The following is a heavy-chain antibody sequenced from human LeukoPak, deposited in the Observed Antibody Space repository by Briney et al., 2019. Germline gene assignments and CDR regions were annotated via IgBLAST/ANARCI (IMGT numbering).Heavy chain of an antibody. CDR2: IWYDGSNK. D-gene: IGHD3-22*01. J-gene: IGHJ4*02. CDR1: GFIFSSYG. Sequence: PGGSLRLSCAASGFIFSSYGMHWVRQAPGKGLEWVAVIWYDGSNKYYADSVKGRFTISRDNSKNTLYLQLNSLRAEDTAVYYCARDYTAGDDSSGLHWGQGTLVTVSS. CDR3: ARDYTAGDDSSGLH. V-gene: IGHV3-33*01.